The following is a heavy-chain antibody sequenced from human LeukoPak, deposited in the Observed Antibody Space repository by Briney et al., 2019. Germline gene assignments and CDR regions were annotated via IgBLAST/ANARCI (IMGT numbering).Heavy chain of an antibody. D-gene: IGHD6-6*01. J-gene: IGHJ5*02. CDR2: IYYSGCT. Sequence: SETLSLTCTISGGSISSLYWGWIRQPPAKGLEWIGSIYYSGCTNYNPSLNSRVTISVDTSKIQFSLKLSSVTAADTAVYYCARWQYTISSGWFDPWGQGTLVTVSS. V-gene: IGHV4-59*08. CDR3: ARWQYTISSGWFDP. CDR1: GGSISSLY.